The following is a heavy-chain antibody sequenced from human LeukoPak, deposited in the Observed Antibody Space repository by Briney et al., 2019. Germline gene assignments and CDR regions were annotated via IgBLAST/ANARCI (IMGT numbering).Heavy chain of an antibody. V-gene: IGHV1-24*01. Sequence: GASVKVSCKVSGYTLTDLSMHWVRQAPGKGLEWLGGFDPEDGETIYAQKFQGRVTLAEDTSTDTAYMELSSLRSEDTAAYYCATDIPRRVRGVVYSSLGMDVWGQGTTVTVSS. CDR2: FDPEDGET. CDR3: ATDIPRRVRGVVYSSLGMDV. D-gene: IGHD3-10*01. J-gene: IGHJ6*02. CDR1: GYTLTDLS.